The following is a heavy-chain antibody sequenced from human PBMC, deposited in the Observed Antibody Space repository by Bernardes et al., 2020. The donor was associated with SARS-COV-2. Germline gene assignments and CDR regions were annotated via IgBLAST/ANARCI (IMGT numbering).Heavy chain of an antibody. CDR1: GFTFSSYA. J-gene: IGHJ4*02. D-gene: IGHD3-10*01. CDR2: ISGSGGST. CDR3: AKDGPPYGSLPYYFDY. V-gene: IGHV3-23*01. Sequence: GGSLRLSCAASGFTFSSYAMSWVRQAPGKRLEWVSAISGSGGSTYYADSVKGRFTISRDNSKNTLYLQMNSLRAEDTAVYYCAKDGPPYGSLPYYFDYWGQGTLVTVSS.